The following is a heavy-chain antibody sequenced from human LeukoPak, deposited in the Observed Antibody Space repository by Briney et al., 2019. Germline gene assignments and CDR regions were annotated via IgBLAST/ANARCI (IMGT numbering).Heavy chain of an antibody. D-gene: IGHD5-24*01. CDR2: MYYSGST. Sequence: SETLSLTCTVSGGSFSSSSYYWGWIRQPPGKGLEWIGSMYYSGSTYYNASLRSRVTISVDTSKNQYSLKLSSVTAADTAVYYCARHFDRDGYKSNAFDIWGQGTMVTVSS. CDR3: ARHFDRDGYKSNAFDI. V-gene: IGHV4-39*01. J-gene: IGHJ3*02. CDR1: GGSFSSSSYY.